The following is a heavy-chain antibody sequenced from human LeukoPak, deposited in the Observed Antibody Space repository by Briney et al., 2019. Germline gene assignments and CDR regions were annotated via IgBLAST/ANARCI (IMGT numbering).Heavy chain of an antibody. CDR1: GGSFSGYY. CDR2: INHSGST. D-gene: IGHD3-10*01. Sequence: PSETLSLTCAVYGGSFSGYYWSWIRQPPGKGLEWIGEINHSGSTIYNPSLKSRVTISLDTSKNQFSLKVKSVTVADTAVYYCAGGDYGSGAYFDSWGQGTLVTVSS. CDR3: AGGDYGSGAYFDS. V-gene: IGHV4-34*01. J-gene: IGHJ4*02.